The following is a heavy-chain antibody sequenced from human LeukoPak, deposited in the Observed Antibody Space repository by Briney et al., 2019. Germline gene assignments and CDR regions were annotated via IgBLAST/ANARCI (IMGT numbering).Heavy chain of an antibody. CDR1: GGSISSSSYY. CDR2: IYYSGST. Sequence: PSETLSLTCTVSGGSISSSSYYSGWIRQPPGKGLEWIGSIYYSGSTYYNPSLKSRVTISVDTSKNLFSLKLSSVTAADTAVYYCARQLGYCSSTSCYADKVDYWGQGTLVTASS. D-gene: IGHD2-2*01. J-gene: IGHJ4*02. V-gene: IGHV4-39*01. CDR3: ARQLGYCSSTSCYADKVDY.